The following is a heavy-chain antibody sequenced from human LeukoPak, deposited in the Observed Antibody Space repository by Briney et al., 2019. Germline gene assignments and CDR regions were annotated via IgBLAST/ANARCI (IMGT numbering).Heavy chain of an antibody. CDR2: ISAYNGNT. Sequence: ASVKVSCKASGYTFTSYGISWVRQAPGQGLEWMGWISAYNGNTNYAQKLQGRVTMTTDTSTSTAYMEPRSLRSDDTAVYYCAGLYEAGILYYYYYMDVWGKGTTVTVSS. CDR1: GYTFTSYG. J-gene: IGHJ6*03. D-gene: IGHD1-1*01. V-gene: IGHV1-18*01. CDR3: AGLYEAGILYYYYYMDV.